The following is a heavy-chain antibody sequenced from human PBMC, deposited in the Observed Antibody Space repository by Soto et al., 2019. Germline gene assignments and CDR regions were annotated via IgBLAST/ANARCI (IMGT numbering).Heavy chain of an antibody. Sequence: QVQLVESGGGVVQPGRSLRLSCAASGFTFSSYAMHWVRQAPGKGLEWVAVISYDGSNKYYADSVKGRFTISRDNSKKTLYLQMNSLRAEDTVVYYCARGGSSKPVYYYYGMDVWGQGTTVTVSS. D-gene: IGHD1-26*01. J-gene: IGHJ6*02. CDR2: ISYDGSNK. V-gene: IGHV3-30-3*01. CDR3: ARGGSSKPVYYYYGMDV. CDR1: GFTFSSYA.